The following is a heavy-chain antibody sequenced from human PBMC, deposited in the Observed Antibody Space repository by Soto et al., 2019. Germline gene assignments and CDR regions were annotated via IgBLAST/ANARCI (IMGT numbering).Heavy chain of an antibody. CDR1: GSIFSDHY. Sequence: VQLVESGGTLVRPGGSLRLSCVSSGSIFSDHYMDWVRQAPGKGLEWVGRIANRANNFATEYAASVRGRFTISRDDSKDSLYLQMSSLKAEDTGVYSCSRVYSGINIYALDIWGPGTMVTVSS. D-gene: IGHD1-26*01. V-gene: IGHV3-72*01. J-gene: IGHJ3*02. CDR3: SRVYSGINIYALDI. CDR2: IANRANNFAT.